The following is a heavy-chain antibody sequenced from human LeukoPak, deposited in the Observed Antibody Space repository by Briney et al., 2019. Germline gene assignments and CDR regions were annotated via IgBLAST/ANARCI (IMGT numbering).Heavy chain of an antibody. CDR3: ARGSSGVVIDY. D-gene: IGHD6-6*01. V-gene: IGHV1-69*05. CDR1: GRTFSSYA. J-gene: IGHJ4*02. CDR2: IIPIFGTA. Sequence: SVKFSCKASGRTFSSYAISWVRQAPGQGIEWMGGIIPIFGTANYAQKFQGRVTITTDESTSTAYMELSSLRSEDTAVYYCARGSSGVVIDYWGQGTLVTVSS.